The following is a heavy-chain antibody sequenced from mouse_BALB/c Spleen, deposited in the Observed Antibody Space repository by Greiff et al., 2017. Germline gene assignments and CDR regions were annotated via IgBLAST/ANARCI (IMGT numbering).Heavy chain of an antibody. Sequence: EVQLQQSGAELVRPGALVKLSCKASGFNIKDYYMHWVKQRPEQGLEWIGWIDPENGNTIYDPKFQGKASITADTSSNTAYLQLSSLTSEDTAVYYCARRDYGSSYFDYWGQGTTLTVSS. J-gene: IGHJ2*01. CDR2: IDPENGNT. CDR3: ARRDYGSSYFDY. V-gene: IGHV14-1*02. CDR1: GFNIKDYY. D-gene: IGHD1-1*01.